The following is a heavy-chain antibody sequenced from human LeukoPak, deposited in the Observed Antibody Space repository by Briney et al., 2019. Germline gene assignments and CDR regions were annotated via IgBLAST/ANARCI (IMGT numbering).Heavy chain of an antibody. CDR2: IRNKAYGGTT. CDR1: GFTFGDYA. CDR3: TRAGIVAVPAAMGFDP. Sequence: GGSLRLSCTASGFTFGDYAMSWFRQAPGRGLEWVGFIRNKAYGGTTECAASVKGRFTISRDDSKGIAYLQMNSLKTEDTAVYYCTRAGIVAVPAAMGFDPWGQGTLVTVSS. J-gene: IGHJ5*02. V-gene: IGHV3-49*03. D-gene: IGHD2-2*01.